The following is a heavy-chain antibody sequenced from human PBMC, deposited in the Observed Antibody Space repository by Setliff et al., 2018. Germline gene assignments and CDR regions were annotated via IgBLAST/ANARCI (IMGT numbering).Heavy chain of an antibody. CDR1: GFTFSSYA. J-gene: IGHJ5*02. D-gene: IGHD3-22*01. V-gene: IGHV3-23*01. Sequence: PGGSLRLSCAASGFTFSSYAITWVRQAPGKGLEWVSMISGSAQTTYYADSVKGRFTISRDNSKNTVYLEMNSLRAEDTAVYYCAKDRRYYYDSSEIDNWFDPWGQGTLVTVSS. CDR2: ISGSAQTT. CDR3: AKDRRYYYDSSEIDNWFDP.